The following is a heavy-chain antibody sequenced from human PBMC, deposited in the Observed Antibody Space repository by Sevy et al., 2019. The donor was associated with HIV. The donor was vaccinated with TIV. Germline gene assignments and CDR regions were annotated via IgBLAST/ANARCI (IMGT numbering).Heavy chain of an antibody. CDR3: ARDLCTGGVCPRWGYYYYGMDV. Sequence: EGSLRLSCAASGFSFSTYAMNWVRQAPGKELEWVSSVSSSSTYIYYADSVKGRFTISRDNAKNSMYLQMNSLRAEDTAVYYYARDLCTGGVCPRWGYYYYGMDVWGQGTTVTVSS. D-gene: IGHD2-8*02. J-gene: IGHJ6*02. CDR1: GFSFSTYA. V-gene: IGHV3-21*06. CDR2: VSSSSTYI.